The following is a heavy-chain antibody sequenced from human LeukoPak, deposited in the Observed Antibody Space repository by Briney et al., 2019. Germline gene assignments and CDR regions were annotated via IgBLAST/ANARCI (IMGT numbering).Heavy chain of an antibody. CDR2: INSDGSTT. CDR1: GFTLSSYW. CDR3: ARDRGYSYGYPFDM. D-gene: IGHD5-18*01. Sequence: GGSLRLSCATSGFTLSSYWMHWVRQVPGKGLMWVSRINSDGSTTNYADSVKGRFTISRDNAKNTLYLQMISLRAEDTAVYYCARDRGYSYGYPFDMWGQGTMVTVS. V-gene: IGHV3-74*01. J-gene: IGHJ3*02.